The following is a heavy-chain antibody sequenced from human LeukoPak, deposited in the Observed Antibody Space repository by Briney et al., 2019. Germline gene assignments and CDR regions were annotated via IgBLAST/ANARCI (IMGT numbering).Heavy chain of an antibody. CDR1: GGSISSGDYY. CDR3: ASGLDYYDSSGFNY. J-gene: IGHJ4*02. D-gene: IGHD3-22*01. Sequence: PSQTLSLTCTVSGGSISSGDYYWSWIRQPPGKGLEWIGYIYYSGSTYDNPALKSRVTTSVDTSKNQFSLKLSPVTAADTAGYYCASGLDYYDSSGFNYWGQGTLVTVSS. CDR2: IYYSGST. V-gene: IGHV4-30-4*01.